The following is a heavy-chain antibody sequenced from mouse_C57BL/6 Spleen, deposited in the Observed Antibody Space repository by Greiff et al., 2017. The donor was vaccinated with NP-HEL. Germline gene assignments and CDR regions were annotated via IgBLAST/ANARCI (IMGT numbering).Heavy chain of an antibody. D-gene: IGHD1-1*01. CDR2: INPNNGGT. CDR1: GYTFTDYY. J-gene: IGHJ2*01. CDR3: ARPFHYGRFDY. Sequence: EVQLQQSGPELVKPGASVKISCKASGYTFTDYYMNWVKQSHGKSLEWIGDINPNNGGTSYNQKFKGKATLTVDKSSSTAYMELRSLTSEDSAVYYCARPFHYGRFDYWGQGTTLTVSS. V-gene: IGHV1-26*01.